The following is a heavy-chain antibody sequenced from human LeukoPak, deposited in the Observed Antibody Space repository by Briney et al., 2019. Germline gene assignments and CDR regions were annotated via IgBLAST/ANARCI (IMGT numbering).Heavy chain of an antibody. CDR2: ISWNSGSI. Sequence: GRSLRLSCAASGFTFDDYAMHWVRQAPGKGLEWVSGISWNSGSIGYADSVKGRFTISRDNAKNSLCLQMNSLRAEDTALYYCAKGEEWEPLDYWGQGTLVTVSS. D-gene: IGHD1-26*01. V-gene: IGHV3-9*01. CDR1: GFTFDDYA. CDR3: AKGEEWEPLDY. J-gene: IGHJ4*02.